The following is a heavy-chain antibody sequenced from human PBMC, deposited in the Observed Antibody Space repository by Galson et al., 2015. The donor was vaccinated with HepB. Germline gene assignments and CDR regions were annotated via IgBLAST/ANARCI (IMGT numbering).Heavy chain of an antibody. CDR1: GYTFTDYV. J-gene: IGHJ6*03. CDR3: ARSPLRFLDWLPYYDYYYMDV. V-gene: IGHV7-4-1*02. D-gene: IGHD3-3*01. CDR2: MNTNTGKP. Sequence: SVKVSCKASGYTFTDYVVNWVRQAPGQGLEWMGWMNTNTGKPTYAPGFAGRFAFSLDTSVTTAYLQISSLETDDTAVYYCARSPLRFLDWLPYYDYYYMDVWGDGTTVTVSS.